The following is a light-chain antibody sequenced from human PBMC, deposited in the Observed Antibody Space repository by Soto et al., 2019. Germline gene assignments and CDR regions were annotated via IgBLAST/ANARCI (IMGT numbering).Light chain of an antibody. CDR3: QQSSTWPLT. CDR2: SAS. Sequence: PGERATLSCRASQSLGSSVAWYQQRPGQPPRLLIYSASKKPTGIPARFSGSGSGTDFTLMINSLEPEDFAVYYCQQSSTWPLTFGGGTKVEV. CDR1: QSLGSS. V-gene: IGKV3-11*01. J-gene: IGKJ4*01.